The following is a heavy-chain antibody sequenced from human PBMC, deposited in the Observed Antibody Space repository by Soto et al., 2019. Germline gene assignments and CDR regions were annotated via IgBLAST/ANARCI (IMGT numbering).Heavy chain of an antibody. CDR2: ISYDGSNK. CDR1: GFTFSSYG. CDR3: AKVPANKEDDAFDI. Sequence: QVQLVESGGGVVQPGRSLRLSCAASGFTFSSYGMHWVRQAPGKGLEWVAVISYDGSNKYYADSVKGRFTISGDNSKNTLYLQMKSLRAEDTAVYYCAKVPANKEDDAFDIWGQGTMVTVSS. J-gene: IGHJ3*02. V-gene: IGHV3-30*18.